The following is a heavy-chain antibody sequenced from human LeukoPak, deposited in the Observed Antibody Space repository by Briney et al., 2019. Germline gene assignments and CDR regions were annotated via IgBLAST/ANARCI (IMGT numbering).Heavy chain of an antibody. Sequence: GGSLRLSCAASGFTFDDYAMHWVRQAPGKGLEWVSGISWNSGSIGYADSVKGRFTISRDNAKNSLYLQMNSLRAEDTALYCCAKDIAPGSWYFYYFDYWGQGTLVTVSS. V-gene: IGHV3-9*01. D-gene: IGHD6-13*01. J-gene: IGHJ4*02. CDR1: GFTFDDYA. CDR3: AKDIAPGSWYFYYFDY. CDR2: ISWNSGSI.